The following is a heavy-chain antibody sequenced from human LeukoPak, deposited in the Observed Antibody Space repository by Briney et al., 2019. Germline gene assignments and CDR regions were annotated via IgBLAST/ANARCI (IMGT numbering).Heavy chain of an antibody. J-gene: IGHJ4*02. CDR3: ARDAGGAFGNYVNYFDY. V-gene: IGHV3-33*01. CDR2: IWYDGTNI. CDR1: GLILSSYG. D-gene: IGHD4-11*01. Sequence: GTSLRLPCAASGLILSSYGIHWVRQVPGKGLEWVAVIWYDGTNIYYGDSVKGRFSISRDNSKNTVYLQMDSLRAEDTAVYYCARDAGGAFGNYVNYFDYWGQGTLVTVSS.